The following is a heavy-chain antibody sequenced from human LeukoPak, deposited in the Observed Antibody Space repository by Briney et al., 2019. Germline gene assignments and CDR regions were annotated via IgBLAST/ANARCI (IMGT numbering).Heavy chain of an antibody. D-gene: IGHD1-7*01. J-gene: IGHJ4*02. CDR3: AKDKNNWNYGLRLDY. Sequence: PGGSLRLSCAASGFTFSSYGMHWVRQAPGKGLEWVAVISCDGSNKYYADSVKGRFTISRDNSKNTLYLQMNSLRAEDTAVYYCAKDKNNWNYGLRLDYWGQGTLVTVSS. CDR1: GFTFSSYG. V-gene: IGHV3-30*18. CDR2: ISCDGSNK.